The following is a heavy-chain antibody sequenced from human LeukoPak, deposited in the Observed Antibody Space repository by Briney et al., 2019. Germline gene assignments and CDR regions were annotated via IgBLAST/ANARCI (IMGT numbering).Heavy chain of an antibody. V-gene: IGHV3-21*01. CDR3: AKDGLITSSATGTTKGYFDN. CDR1: GFTFSSYS. Sequence: PGGSLRLSCAASGFTFSSYSMNWVRQAPGKGLEWVSSISSSSSYIYYADSVKGRFTISRDNAKNSLYLQMNSLRAEDTAVYYCAKDGLITSSATGTTKGYFDNWGQGTLVTVSS. CDR2: ISSSSSYI. D-gene: IGHD1-1*01. J-gene: IGHJ4*02.